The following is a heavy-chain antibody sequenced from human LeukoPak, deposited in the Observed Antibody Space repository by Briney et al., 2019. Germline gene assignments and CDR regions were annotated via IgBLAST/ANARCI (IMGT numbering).Heavy chain of an antibody. CDR1: GFTFSSYG. Sequence: GRSLRLSCAASGFTFSSYGMHWVRQAPGKGLEWVAVIWYDGSNKYYADSVKGRFTISRDNSKNTLYLQMNSLRAEDTAVYYCARDIPSGYDYSNYREEAFDIWGQGTMVTVSS. J-gene: IGHJ3*02. CDR3: ARDIPSGYDYSNYREEAFDI. V-gene: IGHV3-33*01. CDR2: IWYDGSNK. D-gene: IGHD4-11*01.